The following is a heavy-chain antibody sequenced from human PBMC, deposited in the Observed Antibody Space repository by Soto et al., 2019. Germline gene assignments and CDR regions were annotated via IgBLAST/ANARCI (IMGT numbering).Heavy chain of an antibody. Sequence: GASVKVSCKASGGTFSSYAISWVRQAPGQGLEWMGGIIPIFGTANYAQKFQGRVTITADESTSTAYMELSSLRSEETAVYYCARTPITMVAWFDYWGQGTLVPVSS. CDR1: GGTFSSYA. CDR2: IIPIFGTA. D-gene: IGHD3-10*01. CDR3: ARTPITMVAWFDY. V-gene: IGHV1-69*13. J-gene: IGHJ4*02.